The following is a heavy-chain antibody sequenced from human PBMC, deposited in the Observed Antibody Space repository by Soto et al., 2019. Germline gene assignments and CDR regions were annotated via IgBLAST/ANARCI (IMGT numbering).Heavy chain of an antibody. D-gene: IGHD5-18*01. Sequence: VQMQESGPGLVKPAETLSLTCTVSGGSVSSGSYYWSWIRQPPGKGLEWIGYIYYSGSTNYNPSLKSRVTITVDTAKNQCSRKMNSGTAADMAVYYCARDTAMDDFYYYYYGMDVWGQGTTVTVSS. J-gene: IGHJ6*02. CDR3: ARDTAMDDFYYYYYGMDV. CDR1: GGSVSSGSYY. V-gene: IGHV4-61*01. CDR2: IYYSGST.